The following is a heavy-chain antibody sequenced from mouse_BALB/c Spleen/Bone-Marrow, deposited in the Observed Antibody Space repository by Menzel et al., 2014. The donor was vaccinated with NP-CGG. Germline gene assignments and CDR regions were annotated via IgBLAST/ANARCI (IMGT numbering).Heavy chain of an antibody. Sequence: VKLVESGAELVEPGASVKLSCKASGYTFTNYFMYWVKQRPGQGLEWIGEINPNNGGTNFNENFKSKATLTLDKSSSTAYMQLSSLTSEDSAVYYCTRSGPGFAYWGHGTLVTVSA. CDR1: GYTFTNYF. CDR2: INPNNGGT. CDR3: TRSGPGFAY. J-gene: IGHJ3*01. V-gene: IGHV1S81*02.